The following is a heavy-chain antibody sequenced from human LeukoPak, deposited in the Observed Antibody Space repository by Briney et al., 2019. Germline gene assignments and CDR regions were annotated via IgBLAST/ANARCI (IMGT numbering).Heavy chain of an antibody. Sequence: TGGSLRLSCAASGLTLSINYMSWVRRAPGKGLEWISLIYSGGSTYYADSVKGRFTISRENTKNTLYLQMNSVRAEDTAFYYCAKGMGDSVGYFDYWGQGTLVSVSS. CDR1: GLTLSINY. J-gene: IGHJ4*01. CDR3: AKGMGDSVGYFDY. D-gene: IGHD2-21*01. CDR2: IYSGGST. V-gene: IGHV3-53*01.